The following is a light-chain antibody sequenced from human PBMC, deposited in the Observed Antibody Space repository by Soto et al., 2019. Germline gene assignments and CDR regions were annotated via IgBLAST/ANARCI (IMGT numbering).Light chain of an antibody. CDR3: SSYTSSSTGV. V-gene: IGLV2-14*01. J-gene: IGLJ1*01. Sequence: SVLTQPASVSGSPGQSITISFTGTSSDVGGYNYVSWYQQHPGKAPKLMIYEVSNRPSGVSNRFSGSKSGNTASLTISGLQAEDEADYYCSSYTSSSTGVFGTGTKVTVL. CDR1: SSDVGGYNY. CDR2: EVS.